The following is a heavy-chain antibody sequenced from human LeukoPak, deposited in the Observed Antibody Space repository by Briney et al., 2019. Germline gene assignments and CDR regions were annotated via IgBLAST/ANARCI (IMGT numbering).Heavy chain of an antibody. Sequence: SETLSLTCTVSGGSISSYYWSWIRQPPGKGLEWIGYIYYSGSTNYNPSLKSRVTISVHTSKNQFSLKLSSVTAADTAVYYCARDSPWNPLDPWGQGTLVTVSS. J-gene: IGHJ5*02. CDR3: ARDSPWNPLDP. CDR1: GGSISSYY. V-gene: IGHV4-59*01. D-gene: IGHD1-1*01. CDR2: IYYSGST.